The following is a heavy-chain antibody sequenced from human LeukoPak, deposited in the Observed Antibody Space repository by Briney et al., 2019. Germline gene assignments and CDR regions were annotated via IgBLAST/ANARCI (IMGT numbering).Heavy chain of an antibody. CDR1: GFTFSSHW. CDR2: INSDGTST. D-gene: IGHD3-10*01. J-gene: IGHJ4*02. Sequence: PGGSLRLSCAASGFTFSSHWMHWVRQAPGKGLVWVSRINSDGTSTIDADSVKGRFTTTRDNAKDTVYLQMNSLRGEDTAVYYCAREGYGTGSYPFDFWGQGAPVTVSS. V-gene: IGHV3-74*01. CDR3: AREGYGTGSYPFDF.